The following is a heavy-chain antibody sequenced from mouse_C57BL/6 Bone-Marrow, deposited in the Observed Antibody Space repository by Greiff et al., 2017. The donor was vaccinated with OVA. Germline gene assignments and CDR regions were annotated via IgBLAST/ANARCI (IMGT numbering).Heavy chain of an antibody. V-gene: IGHV1-64*01. CDR3: ARKRHYYGSSYNY. J-gene: IGHJ2*01. CDR1: GYTFTSYW. Sequence: QVQLQQSGAELVKPGASVKLSCKASGYTFTSYWMHWVKQRPGQGLEWIGMIHPNSGSTNYNEKFKSKATLTVDKSSSTAYMQLSSLTSEDSAVYYCARKRHYYGSSYNYWGQGTTLTVSS. CDR2: IHPNSGST. D-gene: IGHD1-1*01.